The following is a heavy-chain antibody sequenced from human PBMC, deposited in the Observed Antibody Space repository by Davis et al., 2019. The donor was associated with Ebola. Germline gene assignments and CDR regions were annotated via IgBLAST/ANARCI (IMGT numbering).Heavy chain of an antibody. CDR3: ARSKGDYGDWGDYFDY. CDR1: GGSISSYY. V-gene: IGHV4-59*01. D-gene: IGHD4-17*01. Sequence: MPSETLSLTCTVSGGSISSYYWSWIRQPPGKGLEWIGYIYYSGSTNYNPSLKSRVTISVDTSKNQFSLKLSSVTAADTAVYYCARSKGDYGDWGDYFDYWGQGTLVTVSS. CDR2: IYYSGST. J-gene: IGHJ4*02.